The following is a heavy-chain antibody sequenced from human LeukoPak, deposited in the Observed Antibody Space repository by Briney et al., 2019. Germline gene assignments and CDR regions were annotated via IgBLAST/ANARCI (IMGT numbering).Heavy chain of an antibody. CDR2: FYVGGST. Sequence: PGGSLRLSGAVSGFTVSSKYMSWVRQAAGKGLEWVSVFYVGGSTYYADSVRGRFTISRDDSKNTLYLQMNSLRAENTAVYYCARGEGYNFFDYWGQGTLVTVSS. J-gene: IGHJ4*02. CDR1: GFTVSSKY. CDR3: ARGEGYNFFDY. D-gene: IGHD5-24*01. V-gene: IGHV3-66*01.